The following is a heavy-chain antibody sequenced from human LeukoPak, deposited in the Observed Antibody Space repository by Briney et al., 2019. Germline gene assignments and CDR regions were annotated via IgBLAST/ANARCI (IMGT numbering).Heavy chain of an antibody. CDR3: ARGQVGYCWTSSCYFDP. J-gene: IGHJ5*02. D-gene: IGHD2-15*01. V-gene: IGHV1-8*01. Sequence: ASVKVSCKTSGYTFIRYDINWVRQATGQGLEWMGWMNPNTGNSFFAQKFQGRVTMTRDTSISTAYMELTSLTSEDTAVYYCARGQVGYCWTSSCYFDPWGQGTLVTVSS. CDR1: GYTFIRYD. CDR2: MNPNTGNS.